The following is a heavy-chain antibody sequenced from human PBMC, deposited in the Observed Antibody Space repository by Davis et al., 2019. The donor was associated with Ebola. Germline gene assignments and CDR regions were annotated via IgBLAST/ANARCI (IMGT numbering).Heavy chain of an antibody. J-gene: IGHJ4*02. CDR3: AKESDCTSDTCYTYYEYYFDH. D-gene: IGHD3-3*01. CDR2: LRNDGTHK. Sequence: GESLKISCLASGFTFSRYGMHWVRQAPGMGLEWVAFLRNDGTHKWYAASVKGRFIISRDNSKNTVSLQMNSLRAEDTAVYYCAKESDCTSDTCYTYYEYYFDHWGQGARVTVSS. CDR1: GFTFSRYG. V-gene: IGHV3-30*02.